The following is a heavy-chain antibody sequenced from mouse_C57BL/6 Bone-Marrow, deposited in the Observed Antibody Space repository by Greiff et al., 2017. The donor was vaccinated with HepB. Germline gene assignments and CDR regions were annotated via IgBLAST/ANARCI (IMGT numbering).Heavy chain of an antibody. D-gene: IGHD2-3*01. J-gene: IGHJ4*01. CDR1: GFNIKDYY. CDR2: IDPEDGDT. Sequence: EVKLVESGAELVRPGASVKLSCTASGFNIKDYYMHWVKQRPEQGLEWIGRIDPEDGDTEYAPKFQGKATMTADTSSNTAYLQLSSLTSEDTAVYYCTISRWLLHAMDYWGQGTSVTVSS. V-gene: IGHV14-1*01. CDR3: TISRWLLHAMDY.